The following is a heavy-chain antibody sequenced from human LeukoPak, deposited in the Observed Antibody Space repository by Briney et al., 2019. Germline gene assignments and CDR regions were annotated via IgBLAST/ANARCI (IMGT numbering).Heavy chain of an antibody. CDR3: ATLTGGDDAFDI. V-gene: IGHV4-59*01. Sequence: SETLSLTCTVSGGSISSYYWSWIRQPPGKGLGWIGYIFYTGSTNYNPSLKSRVTISVLTSKNRFSLKLSSVTAADTAVYYCATLTGGDDAFDIWGQGTMVTVSS. J-gene: IGHJ3*02. D-gene: IGHD4-23*01. CDR2: IFYTGST. CDR1: GGSISSYY.